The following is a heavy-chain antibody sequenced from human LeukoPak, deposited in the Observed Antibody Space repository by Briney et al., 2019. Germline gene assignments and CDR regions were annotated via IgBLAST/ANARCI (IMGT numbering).Heavy chain of an antibody. Sequence: GGSLRLSCAASGFTFSSYGMHWVRQAPGKGLEWVVVISYDGSNKYYADSVKGRFTISRDNSKNTLYLQMNSLRAEDTAVYYCALRDGYNLYYFDYWGQGTLVTVSS. J-gene: IGHJ4*02. CDR2: ISYDGSNK. CDR1: GFTFSSYG. CDR3: ALRDGYNLYYFDY. V-gene: IGHV3-30*03. D-gene: IGHD5-24*01.